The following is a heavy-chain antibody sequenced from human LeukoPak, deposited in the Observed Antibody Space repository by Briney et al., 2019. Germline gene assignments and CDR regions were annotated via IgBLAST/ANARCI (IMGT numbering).Heavy chain of an antibody. CDR1: GFTFSNYS. CDR2: ISRIGSDI. CDR3: ARGAHRYYYDSSGYYHDAFDI. J-gene: IGHJ3*02. V-gene: IGHV3-48*01. Sequence: GGSLRLSCAASGFTFSNYSLNWVRQAPGKGLEWLSYISRIGSDICYADSVKGRFTISRDNAKNSLYLQMNSLRAEDTAVYYCARGAHRYYYDSSGYYHDAFDIWGQGTMVTVSS. D-gene: IGHD3-22*01.